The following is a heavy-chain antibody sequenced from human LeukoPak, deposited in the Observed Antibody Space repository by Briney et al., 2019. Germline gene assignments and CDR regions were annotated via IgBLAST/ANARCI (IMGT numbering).Heavy chain of an antibody. J-gene: IGHJ4*02. CDR1: GGSFSGYY. V-gene: IGHV4-34*01. D-gene: IGHD2-8*01. Sequence: SETLSLTCAVYGGSFSGYYWSWIRQPPGKGLEWIGEINHSGSTNYNPSLKSRVTISVDTSKNQFSLKLSSVTAADTAVYYCARQAFRGYRTNGVCSPLDYWGQGTLVTVSS. CDR3: ARQAFRGYRTNGVCSPLDY. CDR2: INHSGST.